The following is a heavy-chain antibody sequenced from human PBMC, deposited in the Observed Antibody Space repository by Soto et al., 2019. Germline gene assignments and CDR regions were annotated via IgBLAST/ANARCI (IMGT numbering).Heavy chain of an antibody. CDR2: TYYRSKWYN. CDR3: AREVSAPRVVVRTGNY. J-gene: IGHJ4*02. V-gene: IGHV6-1*01. Sequence: PSQTRSLTCALSVDSASTNSAAWNWIRQSPSRGLEWLGRTYYRSKWYNDYAASVKSRITINPDTSKNQFSLQLNSVTPEHTAVYXCAREVSAPRVVVRTGNYGGQGTLFTFSS. D-gene: IGHD2-21*01. CDR1: VDSASTNSAA.